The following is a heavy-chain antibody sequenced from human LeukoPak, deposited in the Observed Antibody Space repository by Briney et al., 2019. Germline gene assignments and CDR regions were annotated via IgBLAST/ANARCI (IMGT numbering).Heavy chain of an antibody. V-gene: IGHV4-39*01. D-gene: IGHD3-16*02. CDR1: GGSISSSSYC. CDR3: ARQDYDYVWGSYRLYYFDY. Sequence: PSETLSLTCTVSGGSISSSSYCWGWIRQPPGKGLEWIGSIYYSGSTYYNPSLKSRVTISVDTSKNQFSLKLSSVTAADTAVYYCARQDYDYVWGSYRLYYFDYWGQGTLVTVSS. J-gene: IGHJ4*02. CDR2: IYYSGST.